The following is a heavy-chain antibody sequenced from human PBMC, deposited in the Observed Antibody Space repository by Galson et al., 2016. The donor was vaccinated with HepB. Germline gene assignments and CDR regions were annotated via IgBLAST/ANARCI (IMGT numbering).Heavy chain of an antibody. V-gene: IGHV3-21*06. CDR2: IDSKGEYR. D-gene: IGHD3-3*01. J-gene: IGHJ2*01. CDR3: AREDIRFLEWLGYYSDL. CDR1: GFTFRSYS. Sequence: SLRLSCAGSGFTFRSYSINWVRQTPGTGLEWVSSIDSKGEYRNYADSVKGRFTISRDNAKNSVYLQMNSLRAEDTALYYCAREDIRFLEWLGYYSDLWGRGTLVTVSS.